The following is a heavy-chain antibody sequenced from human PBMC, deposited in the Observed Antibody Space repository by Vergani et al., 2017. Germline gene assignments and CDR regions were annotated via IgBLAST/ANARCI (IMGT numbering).Heavy chain of an antibody. CDR3: ARAVVPAARYYYYYMDV. J-gene: IGHJ6*03. CDR1: GGSLSSYY. CDR2: IYYSGST. D-gene: IGHD2-2*01. V-gene: IGHV4-59*01. Sequence: QVQLQESGPGLVKPSETLSLTCTVSGGSLSSYYWSCIRQPPGKGLEWIGYIYYSGSTNYNPSLKSRVTISVDTSKNQFSLKLSSVTAADTAVYYCARAVVPAARYYYYYMDVWGKGTTVTVSS.